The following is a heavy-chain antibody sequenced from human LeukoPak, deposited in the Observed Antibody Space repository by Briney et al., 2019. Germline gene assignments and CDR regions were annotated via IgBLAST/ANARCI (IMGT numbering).Heavy chain of an antibody. CDR1: GFTFSSYS. V-gene: IGHV3-21*04. J-gene: IGHJ4*02. Sequence: PGGSLRLSCAASGFTFSSYSMNWVRQAPGKGLEWVSSISSSSSYIYYADSVKGRFTISRDNAQNSLYLQMNSLRAEDTAVYYCAKVTYGSGTYGAFDYWGQGTLVTVSS. CDR2: ISSSSSYI. D-gene: IGHD3-10*01. CDR3: AKVTYGSGTYGAFDY.